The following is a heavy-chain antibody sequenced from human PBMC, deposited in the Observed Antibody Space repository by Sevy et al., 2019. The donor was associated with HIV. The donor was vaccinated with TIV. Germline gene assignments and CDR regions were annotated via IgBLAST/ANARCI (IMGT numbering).Heavy chain of an antibody. CDR1: GFTFRRYA. V-gene: IGHV3-23*01. J-gene: IGHJ3*01. D-gene: IGHD1-1*01. CDR2: VSGSARTT. CDR3: AREGLGYNNVRNDALNF. Sequence: GGSLRLSCAASGFTFRRYAMNWVRQAPGKGLQWVSAVSGSARTTYYADSVKGRFTVSRDNSRNILYLQMNNLRADDTAVYYCAREGLGYNNVRNDALNFWGQGTMVTVSS.